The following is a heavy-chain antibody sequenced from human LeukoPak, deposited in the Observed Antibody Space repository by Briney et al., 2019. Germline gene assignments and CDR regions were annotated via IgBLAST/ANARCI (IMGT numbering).Heavy chain of an antibody. D-gene: IGHD3-10*01. CDR1: DGSVSSGGYY. J-gene: IGHJ4*02. Sequence: PSQTLSLTCTVSDGSVSSGGYYWSWLRQPAGKGLEYLGRISSTGSTNYNPSLRSRVTISLDTSKNHFSLKLSSVTAADTAVYYCARDQTYSGSGIYTYFDSWGQGILVTVSS. CDR2: ISSTGST. V-gene: IGHV4-61*02. CDR3: ARDQTYSGSGIYTYFDS.